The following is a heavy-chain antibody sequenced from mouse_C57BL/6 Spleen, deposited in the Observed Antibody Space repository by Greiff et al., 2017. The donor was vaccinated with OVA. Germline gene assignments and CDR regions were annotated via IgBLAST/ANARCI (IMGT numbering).Heavy chain of an antibody. V-gene: IGHV1-64*01. J-gene: IGHJ2*01. Sequence: QVQLQQPGAELVKPGASVKLSCKASGYTFTSYWMHWVKQRPGQGLEWIGMIHPNSGSTNYNEKFKSKATLTVDKSSSTAYMQLSSLTSEDTAVYYCAREDSRGYFDDWGQGTTLTVSS. CDR3: AREDSRGYFDD. CDR1: GYTFTSYW. CDR2: IHPNSGST.